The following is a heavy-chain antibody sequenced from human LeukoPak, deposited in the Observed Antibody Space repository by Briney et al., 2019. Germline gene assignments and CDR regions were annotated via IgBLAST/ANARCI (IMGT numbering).Heavy chain of an antibody. J-gene: IGHJ6*02. CDR3: ARVDIVATRAYYYYGMDV. Sequence: ASVKVSCKASGYTFTSYGLSWVRQAPGQGLEWMGWISAYNGNTNYAQKLQGRVTMTTDTSTSTAYMELRSLRSDDTAVYYCARVDIVATRAYYYYGMDVWGQGTTVTVSS. V-gene: IGHV1-18*01. CDR2: ISAYNGNT. CDR1: GYTFTSYG. D-gene: IGHD5-12*01.